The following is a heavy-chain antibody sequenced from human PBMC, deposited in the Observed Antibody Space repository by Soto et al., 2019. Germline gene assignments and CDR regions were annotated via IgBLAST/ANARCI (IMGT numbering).Heavy chain of an antibody. V-gene: IGHV3-23*01. CDR2: ISGSGGNT. J-gene: IGHJ4*02. CDR1: GFTFSSYA. Sequence: EVQLLESGGGLVQPGGSLRLSCAASGFTFSSYAMSWVRQAPGKGLEWVSAISGSGGNTYYADSVKGRFTISRDNSKNTLYLQMNSLRAEDTAVYYCAKEVVTMVRGVIITSSHYWGQGTLVTVSS. CDR3: AKEVVTMVRGVIITSSHY. D-gene: IGHD3-10*01.